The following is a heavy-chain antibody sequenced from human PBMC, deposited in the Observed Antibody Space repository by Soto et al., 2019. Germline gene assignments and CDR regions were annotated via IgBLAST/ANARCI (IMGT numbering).Heavy chain of an antibody. CDR3: ARVNNWNDVAFDI. V-gene: IGHV1-69*13. CDR1: GGTFSSYA. J-gene: IGHJ3*02. Sequence: ASVKVSCKASGGTFSSYAISWVRQAPGQGLEWMGGIIPIFGTANYAQKFQGRVTITADESTSTAYMELSSLRSEDTAVYHCARVNNWNDVAFDIWGQGTMVTVSS. CDR2: IIPIFGTA. D-gene: IGHD1-20*01.